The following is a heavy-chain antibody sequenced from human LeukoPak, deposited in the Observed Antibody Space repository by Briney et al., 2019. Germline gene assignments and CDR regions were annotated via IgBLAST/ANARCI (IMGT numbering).Heavy chain of an antibody. J-gene: IGHJ4*02. D-gene: IGHD2-21*01. CDR1: GFKFGDYA. CDR2: ISWNSGSI. CDR3: ARGYCGSVSCGGGFDY. V-gene: IGHV3-9*01. Sequence: SGRSLRLSCAASGFKFGDYAMHWVRQAPGKGLEWVAGISWNSGSIAYADSVKGRFTISRDNAKNSLYLQMNSLRAEDTAFYYCARGYCGSVSCGGGFDYWGRGTLVTVSS.